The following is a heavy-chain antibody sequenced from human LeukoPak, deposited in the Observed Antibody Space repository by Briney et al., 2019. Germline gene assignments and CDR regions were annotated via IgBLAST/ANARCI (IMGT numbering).Heavy chain of an antibody. J-gene: IGHJ4*02. CDR2: IWYDGSNK. CDR3: TRSYSPNLYYFDY. D-gene: IGHD4-11*01. Sequence: GTSLRLSCAASGVTLTSYGMHWVRQAPGKGLEWVAVIWYDGSNKNYADSVKGRFTISRDNSKNTLYLQMNSLRTEDTAVYYCTRSYSPNLYYFDYWGQGTLVTFSS. CDR1: GVTLTSYG. V-gene: IGHV3-33*01.